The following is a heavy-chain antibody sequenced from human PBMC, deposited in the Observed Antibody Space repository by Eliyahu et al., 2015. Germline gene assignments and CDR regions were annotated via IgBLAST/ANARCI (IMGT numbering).Heavy chain of an antibody. CDR1: GFPFXXXY. CDR2: ISSSGSTI. V-gene: IGHV3-11*01. CDR3: ARRQPIYKPQAWYFDL. J-gene: IGHJ2*01. Sequence: QVQLVESGGGLVKPGGSLRLSCXASGFPFXXXYMXWIRQAPGKGLEWVSYISSSGSTIYYADSVKGRFTISRDNAKNSLYLQMNSLRAEDTAVYYCARRQPIYKPQAWYFDLWGRGTLVTVSS. D-gene: IGHD1-1*01.